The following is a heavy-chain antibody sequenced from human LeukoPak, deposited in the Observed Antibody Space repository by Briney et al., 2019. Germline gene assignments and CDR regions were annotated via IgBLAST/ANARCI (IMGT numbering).Heavy chain of an antibody. D-gene: IGHD3-16*02. Sequence: SETLSLTCAVYGGSFSGYYWSWIRQPPGKGLEWIGEINHSGSTNYNPSLKSRVTISVDTSKNQFSLKLSSVTAADTAVYYCARSRKYYDYVWGSYRGGNWFDPWGQGTLVTVSS. CDR2: INHSGST. V-gene: IGHV4-34*01. CDR3: ARSRKYYDYVWGSYRGGNWFDP. CDR1: GGSFSGYY. J-gene: IGHJ5*02.